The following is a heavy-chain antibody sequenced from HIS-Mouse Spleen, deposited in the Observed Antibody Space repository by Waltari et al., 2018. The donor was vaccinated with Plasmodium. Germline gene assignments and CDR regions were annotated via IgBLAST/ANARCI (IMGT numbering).Heavy chain of an antibody. Sequence: QVQLVESGGGVVQPGRSLRLSCAASGFTFSSYGMHWVRQAPGKGLEWVAVIWYDGSNKYYADSVKGRFTISRDNSKNTLYLQMNSLRAEDTAVYYCAKDRRSSSWYVDYWGQGTLVTVSS. D-gene: IGHD6-13*01. CDR1: GFTFSSYG. CDR2: IWYDGSNK. CDR3: AKDRRSSSWYVDY. J-gene: IGHJ4*02. V-gene: IGHV3-33*06.